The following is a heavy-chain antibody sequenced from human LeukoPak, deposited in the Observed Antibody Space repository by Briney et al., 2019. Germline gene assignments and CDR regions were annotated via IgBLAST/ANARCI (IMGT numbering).Heavy chain of an antibody. CDR1: GGSISSSSYY. V-gene: IGHV4-39*07. Sequence: SETLSLTCTVSGGSISSSSYYWGWIRQPPGKGLEWIGSIYYSGSTYYNPSLKSRVTISVDTSKNQFSLKLSSVTAADTAVYYCARDPSITMVRGVFDYWGQGTLVTVSS. CDR3: ARDPSITMVRGVFDY. CDR2: IYYSGST. J-gene: IGHJ4*02. D-gene: IGHD3-10*01.